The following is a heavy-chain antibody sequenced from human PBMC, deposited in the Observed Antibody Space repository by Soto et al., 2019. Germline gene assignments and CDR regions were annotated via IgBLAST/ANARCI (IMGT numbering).Heavy chain of an antibody. CDR1: GFTFSDAD. J-gene: IGHJ4*02. D-gene: IGHD3-10*01. V-gene: IGHV3-73*02. CDR3: IHYGSWSYSTDY. CDR2: IRSKANRYAT. Sequence: EVQLVESGGGLVQTGGSLKLSCAGTGFTFSDADIHWVRQASGKGLEWVGRIRSKANRYATVYSASAKGRFTISRDDSRDSAYLQMNSLKTEDTAVYYCIHYGSWSYSTDYWGPGTLVTVSS.